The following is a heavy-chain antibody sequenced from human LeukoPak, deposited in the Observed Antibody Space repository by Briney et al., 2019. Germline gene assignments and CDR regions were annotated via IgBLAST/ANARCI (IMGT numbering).Heavy chain of an antibody. D-gene: IGHD4-17*01. J-gene: IGHJ5*02. CDR1: GFTFSSYA. CDR3: ARPPTVTTKTNWFDP. V-gene: IGHV3-30-3*01. CDR2: ISYDGSNK. Sequence: GGSLRLSCAASGFTFSSYAMHWVRQAPGKGLEWVAVISYDGSNKYYADSVQGRFTISRDNSKNTLYLQMNSLRAEDTAVYYCARPPTVTTKTNWFDPWGQGTLVTVSS.